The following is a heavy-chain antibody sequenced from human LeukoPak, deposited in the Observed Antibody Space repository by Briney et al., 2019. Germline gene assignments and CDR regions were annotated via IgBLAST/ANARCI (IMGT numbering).Heavy chain of an antibody. CDR1: GYTFTSYA. V-gene: IGHV7-4-1*02. D-gene: IGHD2-21*02. J-gene: IGHJ2*01. CDR3: ARGPVTATYWYFDL. Sequence: ASVKVSCKASGYTFTSYAMNWVRQAPGQGLEWMGWINTNTGNPTYAQGFTGRFVFSLDTSVSTAYLQISSLKAVDTAVYYCARGPVTATYWYFDLWGRGTLVTVSS. CDR2: INTNTGNP.